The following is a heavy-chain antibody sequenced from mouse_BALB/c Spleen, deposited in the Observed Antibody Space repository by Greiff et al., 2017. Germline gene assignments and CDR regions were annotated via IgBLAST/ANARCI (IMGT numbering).Heavy chain of an antibody. CDR3: ARAYGNYVGAMDY. CDR2: ISSGSSTI. Sequence: EVMLVESGGGLVQPGGSRKLSCAASGFTFSSFGMHWVRQAPEKGLEWVAYISSGSSTIYYADTVKGRFTISRDNPKNTLFLQMTSLRSEDTAMYYCARAYGNYVGAMDYWGQGTSVTVSS. V-gene: IGHV5-17*02. CDR1: GFTFSSFG. J-gene: IGHJ4*01. D-gene: IGHD2-10*02.